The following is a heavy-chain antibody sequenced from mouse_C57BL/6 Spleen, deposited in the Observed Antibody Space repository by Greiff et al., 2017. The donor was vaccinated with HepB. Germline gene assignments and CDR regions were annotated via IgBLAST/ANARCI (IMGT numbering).Heavy chain of an antibody. CDR3: ARWDSNYDFDY. CDR2: IDPSDSYT. Sequence: QVQLQQPGAELVMPGASVKLSCKASGYTFTSYWMHWVKQRPGQGLEWIGEIDPSDSYTNYNQKFKGKSTLTVDKSSSTAYMQLSSLTSEDSAVYYCARWDSNYDFDYWGQGTTLTVSS. J-gene: IGHJ2*01. V-gene: IGHV1-69*01. D-gene: IGHD2-5*01. CDR1: GYTFTSYW.